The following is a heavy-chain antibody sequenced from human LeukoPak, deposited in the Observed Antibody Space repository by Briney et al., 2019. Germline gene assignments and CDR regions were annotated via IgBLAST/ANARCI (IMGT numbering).Heavy chain of an antibody. CDR3: ARGAQWLDY. CDR2: IYYSGST. Sequence: SETLSLTCTISGGSISNYYWSWIRQPPGKGLEWIGYIYYSGSTNYSPSLKSRVTISVDTSKNQFSLKLSSATAADTAVYYCARGAQWLDYWGQGTLVTVSS. J-gene: IGHJ4*02. D-gene: IGHD3-22*01. V-gene: IGHV4-59*08. CDR1: GGSISNYY.